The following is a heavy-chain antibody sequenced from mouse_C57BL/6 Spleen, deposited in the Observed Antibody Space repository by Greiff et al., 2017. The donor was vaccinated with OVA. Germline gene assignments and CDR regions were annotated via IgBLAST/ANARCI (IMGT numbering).Heavy chain of an antibody. J-gene: IGHJ2*01. Sequence: QVQLQQPGAELVKPGASVKMSCKASGYTFTSYWITWVKQRPGQGLEWIGDIYPGSGSTNYNAKFKSKATLTVDTSSSTAYMQLSSLTSEDAAVYYCARSGIYYDYWGQGTTLTVSS. V-gene: IGHV1-55*01. CDR2: IYPGSGST. CDR1: GYTFTSYW. CDR3: ARSGIYYDY. D-gene: IGHD1-1*01.